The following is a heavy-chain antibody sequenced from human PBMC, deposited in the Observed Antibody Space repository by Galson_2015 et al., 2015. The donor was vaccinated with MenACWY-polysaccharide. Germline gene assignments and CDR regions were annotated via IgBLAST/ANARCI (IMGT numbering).Heavy chain of an antibody. D-gene: IGHD1-1*01. CDR2: ISLDGRNT. Sequence: SLRLSCAASGFTVTDARMNWVRQAPGKGLEWVTVISLDGRNTYYADPVKGRFTISRDNSKNTLYLQMHDLRAEDTAVYYCVKAHETSGWNRGPGYWGQGTLVTVSS. CDR1: GFTVTDAR. CDR3: VKAHETSGWNRGPGY. J-gene: IGHJ4*02. V-gene: IGHV3-23*01.